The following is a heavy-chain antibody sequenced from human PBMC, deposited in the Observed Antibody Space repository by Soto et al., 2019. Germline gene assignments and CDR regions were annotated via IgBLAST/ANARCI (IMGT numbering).Heavy chain of an antibody. CDR2: IDPSDSYT. Sequence: GESLKISCKGSGYSFTSYWISWVRQMPGKGLEWMGRIDPSDSYTDYSPSFQGHVTISADKSISTAYLQWSSLKASDTAMYYCARHAAGSSWYVKYYGMDVWGQGTKVTVSS. V-gene: IGHV5-10-1*01. J-gene: IGHJ6*02. CDR3: ARHAAGSSWYVKYYGMDV. CDR1: GYSFTSYW. D-gene: IGHD6-13*01.